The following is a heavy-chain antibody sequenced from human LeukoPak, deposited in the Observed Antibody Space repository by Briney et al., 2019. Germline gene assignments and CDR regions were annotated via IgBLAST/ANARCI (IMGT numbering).Heavy chain of an antibody. CDR2: IYYSGST. Sequence: SETLSLTCTVSGVSISNYYWSWIRQPPGKGLEWIGYIYYSGSTNYNPSLKSRVTISVDTSKNQFSLKLSSVTAADTAVYYCARHGVSAAGSWNWFDPWGQGTLVTVSA. D-gene: IGHD6-13*01. J-gene: IGHJ5*02. V-gene: IGHV4-59*08. CDR3: ARHGVSAAGSWNWFDP. CDR1: GVSISNYY.